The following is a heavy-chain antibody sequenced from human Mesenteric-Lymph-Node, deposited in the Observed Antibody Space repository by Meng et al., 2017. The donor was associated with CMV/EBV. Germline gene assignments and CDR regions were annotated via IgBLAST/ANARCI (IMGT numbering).Heavy chain of an antibody. CDR1: GIAFSTFSTYG. D-gene: IGHD2/OR15-2a*01. CDR3: ARDLNSDYYYGMDV. V-gene: IGHV3-30*02. CDR2: IHSHADTK. J-gene: IGHJ6*02. Sequence: GGSLRLSCVASGIAFSTFSTYGIHWVRQTPGEGLEWVAFIHSHADTKYYAESVKGRFTISRDNSKNTVYLQMSSLSAEDTAMYYCARDLNSDYYYGMDVWGQGTTVTVSS.